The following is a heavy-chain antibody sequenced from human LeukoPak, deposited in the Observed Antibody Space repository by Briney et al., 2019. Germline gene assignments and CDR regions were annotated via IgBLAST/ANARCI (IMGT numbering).Heavy chain of an antibody. CDR3: ARPSVDGSGSYPY. J-gene: IGHJ4*02. Sequence: GESLKISCKSSGYSFTSYWISGVRQMPGKGLAWRGRYDPSHSYTNYSPSFQGHVTISADKSISTAYLQWSSLKASDTAMFYCARPSVDGSGSYPYWGQGTLVTVSS. V-gene: IGHV5-10-1*01. CDR1: GYSFTSYW. D-gene: IGHD3-10*01. CDR2: YDPSHSYT.